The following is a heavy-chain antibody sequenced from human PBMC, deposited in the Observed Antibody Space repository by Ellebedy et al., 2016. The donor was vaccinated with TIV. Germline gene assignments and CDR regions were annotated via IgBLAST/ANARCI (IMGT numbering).Heavy chain of an antibody. D-gene: IGHD3-10*01. V-gene: IGHV5-10-1*01. Sequence: KVSCXGSGYSFTSYWIGWVRQMPGKGLEWMGRIDPSDSYTNYSPSFQGHVTISADKSISTAYLQWSSLKASDTAMYYCARRPGGSYYYGMDVWGQGTTVTVSS. J-gene: IGHJ6*02. CDR1: GYSFTSYW. CDR2: IDPSDSYT. CDR3: ARRPGGSYYYGMDV.